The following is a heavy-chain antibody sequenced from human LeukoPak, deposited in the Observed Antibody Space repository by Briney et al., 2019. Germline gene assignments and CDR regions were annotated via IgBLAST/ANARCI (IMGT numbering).Heavy chain of an antibody. CDR1: GYTFTSYF. CDR3: AIPYYYDSGSYSDY. CDR2: INPSGGST. D-gene: IGHD3-10*01. V-gene: IGHV1-46*01. J-gene: IGHJ4*02. Sequence: ASVKVSCTASGYTFTSYFMHWVRQAPGRGLEWMGIINPSGGSTSYAQKFQGRVTLTMDTSTSTVYMELSSLRSEDTALYYCAIPYYYDSGSYSDYWGQGTLVTVSS.